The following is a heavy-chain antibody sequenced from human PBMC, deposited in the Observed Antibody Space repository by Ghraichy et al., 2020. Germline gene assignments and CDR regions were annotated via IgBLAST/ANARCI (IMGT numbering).Heavy chain of an antibody. V-gene: IGHV4-39*01. CDR3: ARQGVTREFDY. CDR1: GGSISSSSYY. J-gene: IGHJ4*02. Sequence: SETLSLTCTVSGGSISSSSYYWGWIRQPPGKGLEWIGSIYYSGSTYYKPSLKSRVTISVDTSKNQFSLKLSSVTAADTAVYYCARQGVTREFDYWGQGTLVTVSS. D-gene: IGHD3-10*01. CDR2: IYYSGST.